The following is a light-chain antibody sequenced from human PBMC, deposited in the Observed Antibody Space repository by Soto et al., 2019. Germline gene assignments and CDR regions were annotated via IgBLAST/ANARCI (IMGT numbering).Light chain of an antibody. Sequence: DIKLTQSPSFLSASVGDRVTITCRASQGISSYLAWYQQKPGKAPKLLIYAASTLQSGVPSRFSGSGSGTEFTLTSSSLQPEDFATYYCQQLNSYPLTFGGGTKVEIK. J-gene: IGKJ4*01. CDR2: AAS. CDR3: QQLNSYPLT. CDR1: QGISSY. V-gene: IGKV1-9*01.